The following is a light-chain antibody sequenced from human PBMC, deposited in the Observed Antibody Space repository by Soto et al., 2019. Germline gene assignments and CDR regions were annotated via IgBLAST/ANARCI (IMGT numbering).Light chain of an antibody. CDR2: AAS. CDR1: QDISNY. CDR3: QKYNSAPRS. Sequence: DIQMTQSPSSLSASVGDRVTITCRASQDISNYLAWYQQKPGKVPKLLIYAASTLQSGVPSRFSGSGSGTDFTLTISSLQPADVATYYCQKYNSAPRSFGQGTKVVIK. V-gene: IGKV1-27*01. J-gene: IGKJ1*01.